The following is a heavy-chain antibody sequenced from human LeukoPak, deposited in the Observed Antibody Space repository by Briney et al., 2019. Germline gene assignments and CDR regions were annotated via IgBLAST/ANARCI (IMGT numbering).Heavy chain of an antibody. CDR1: GYTFTGYY. Sequence: ASVKVSCKASGYTFTGYYMHWVRQAPGQGLEWMGWINPNSGGTNYAQKFQGRVTMTRDTSISTAYMELSRLRSDDTAVYYCARVMYRSSWYPPGYWGQGTLVTVSS. CDR2: INPNSGGT. D-gene: IGHD6-13*01. J-gene: IGHJ4*02. V-gene: IGHV1-2*02. CDR3: ARVMYRSSWYPPGY.